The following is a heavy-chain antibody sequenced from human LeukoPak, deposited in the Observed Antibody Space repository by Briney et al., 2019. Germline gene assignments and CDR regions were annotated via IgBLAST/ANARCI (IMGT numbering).Heavy chain of an antibody. Sequence: GGSLRLSCAASGFTFSFYAMSWVRQAPGKGLEWVSTISDVGGSTYYADSAKGRFTISRDNSKNTLYLQMNSLRAEDTAVYYCAKTWDSSGYYPLDVWGQGTTVTVSS. CDR3: AKTWDSSGYYPLDV. D-gene: IGHD3-22*01. CDR2: ISDVGGST. J-gene: IGHJ6*02. V-gene: IGHV3-23*01. CDR1: GFTFSFYA.